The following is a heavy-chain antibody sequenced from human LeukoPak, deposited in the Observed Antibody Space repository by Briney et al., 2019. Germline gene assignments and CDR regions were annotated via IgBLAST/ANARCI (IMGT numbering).Heavy chain of an antibody. CDR1: GFTFSSYA. Sequence: GGSLRPSCAASGFTFSSYAMSWVRQAPGKGLEWVSVIYSGGSTYYADSVKGRFTISRHNSKNTLYLQMNSLRAEDTAVYYCARGGAYSSSSLDPWGQGTLVTVSS. J-gene: IGHJ5*02. D-gene: IGHD6-6*01. V-gene: IGHV3-53*04. CDR3: ARGGAYSSSSLDP. CDR2: IYSGGST.